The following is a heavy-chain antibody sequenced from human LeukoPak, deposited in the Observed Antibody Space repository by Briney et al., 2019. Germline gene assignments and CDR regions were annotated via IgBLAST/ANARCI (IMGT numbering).Heavy chain of an antibody. CDR3: VKEQGSGSYRTADY. D-gene: IGHD3-10*01. J-gene: IGHJ4*02. V-gene: IGHV3-30*18. CDR1: GFTFSSCA. CDR2: ITYDGDTT. Sequence: GGSLRLSCAASGFTFSSCAMHWVRQAPGKGLEWVSVITYDGDTTYFEDSVKGRFTISRDTSKSMLYLQMNSLGAEDTAVYYCVKEQGSGSYRTADYWGQGTLVTVSS.